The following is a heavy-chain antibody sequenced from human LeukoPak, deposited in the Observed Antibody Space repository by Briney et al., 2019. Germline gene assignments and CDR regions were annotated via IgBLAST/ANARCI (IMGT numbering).Heavy chain of an antibody. D-gene: IGHD4-17*01. V-gene: IGHV1-69*06. CDR1: GGTFSSYV. CDR2: IIPIFGTT. CDR3: ASLRDGDYGAIYGMDV. Sequence: SVKVSCKASGGTFSSYVISWVRQAPGQGLEWMGGIIPIFGTTNYAQKFQGRVTITADKSTSTAYMELSSLRFEDTAVYYCASLRDGDYGAIYGMDVWGKGTTVTVSS. J-gene: IGHJ6*04.